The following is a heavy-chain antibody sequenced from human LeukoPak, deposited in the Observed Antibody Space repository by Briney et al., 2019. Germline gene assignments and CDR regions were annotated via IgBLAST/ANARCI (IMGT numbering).Heavy chain of an antibody. D-gene: IGHD2/OR15-2a*01. CDR3: AREVPENFNFDY. V-gene: IGHV1-46*01. CDR2: IKPSGGST. J-gene: IGHJ4*02. CDR1: GYTFTSYY. Sequence: ASVKVSCKASGYTFTSYYTHWVRQAPGQGLEWMGIIKPSGGSTLYAQKFQGRVTVTSDMTTSTVYVELSSLRSEDTAVYYCAREVPENFNFDYWGQGTLVTVSS.